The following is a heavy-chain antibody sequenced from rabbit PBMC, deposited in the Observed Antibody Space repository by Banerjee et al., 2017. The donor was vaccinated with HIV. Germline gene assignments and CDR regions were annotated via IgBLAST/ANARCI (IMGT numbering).Heavy chain of an antibody. CDR2: IGIGYGNT. V-gene: IGHV1S47*01. J-gene: IGHJ4*01. CDR1: GFSFSSGYY. D-gene: IGHD6-1*01. CDR3: ARGYTGDANALNL. Sequence: QEQLVESGGGLVKPGASLTLTCTASGFSFSSGYYMCWVRQAPGKGLEWIGCIGIGYGNTYYASWAKGRFTITRSTSLNTVTLQMTSLTGADTATYFCARGYTGDANALNLWGPGTLVTVS.